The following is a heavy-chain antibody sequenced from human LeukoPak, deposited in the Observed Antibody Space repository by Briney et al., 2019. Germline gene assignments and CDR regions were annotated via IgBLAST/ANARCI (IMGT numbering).Heavy chain of an antibody. V-gene: IGHV3-7*05. Sequence: GGSLRLSCAASGFTFSSSWMTWVREAPGKGLEWVAHIKEDGNEEYYVDSVKGRFTISRDNAKNSLYLQMNSLRAEDTAVFYCARWNNDWEFDYWGQGTLVCVSS. D-gene: IGHD1/OR15-1a*01. J-gene: IGHJ4*02. CDR2: IKEDGNEE. CDR1: GFTFSSSW. CDR3: ARWNNDWEFDY.